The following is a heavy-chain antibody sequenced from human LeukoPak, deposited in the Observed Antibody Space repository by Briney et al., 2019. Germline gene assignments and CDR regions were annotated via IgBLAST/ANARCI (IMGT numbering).Heavy chain of an antibody. D-gene: IGHD3-3*01. J-gene: IGHJ3*02. CDR1: GYTFTSYG. CDR3: ARAGIFRFWSDAFDT. CDR2: ISAYNRNT. Sequence: ASVKVSCKASGYTFTSYGISWVRQAPGQGLEWMGWISAYNRNTNYAQKLQGRVTMTTDTSTSTAYMELRSLGSDDTAVYYCARAGIFRFWSDAFDTWGQGTMVTVSS. V-gene: IGHV1-18*01.